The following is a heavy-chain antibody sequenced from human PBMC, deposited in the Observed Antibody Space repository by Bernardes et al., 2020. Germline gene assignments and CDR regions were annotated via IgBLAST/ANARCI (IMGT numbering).Heavy chain of an antibody. CDR1: GYTFTSYD. Sequence: ASVKVSCKASGYTFTSYDINWVRQATGQGLEWMGWMNPNSGNTGYAQKFQGRVTMTRNTSISTAYMELSSLRSEDTAVYYCARVHGPGWLRRQEWSHFDYWGQGTLVTVSS. CDR3: ARVHGPGWLRRQEWSHFDY. D-gene: IGHD5-12*01. CDR2: MNPNSGNT. V-gene: IGHV1-8*01. J-gene: IGHJ4*02.